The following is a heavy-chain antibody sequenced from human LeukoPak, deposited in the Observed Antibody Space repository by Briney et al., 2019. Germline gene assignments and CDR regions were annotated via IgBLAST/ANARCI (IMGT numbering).Heavy chain of an antibody. J-gene: IGHJ5*02. D-gene: IGHD2-2*01. CDR3: ARGGSTSYRRGRWFDP. Sequence: ASVKVSCKASGYTFTGYYMHWVRQAPGQGLEWMGWINPNSGGTNYAQKFQGRVTMTRDTFISTACMELSRLRSDDTAVYYCARGGSTSYRRGRWFDPWGQGTLVTVSS. CDR1: GYTFTGYY. CDR2: INPNSGGT. V-gene: IGHV1-2*02.